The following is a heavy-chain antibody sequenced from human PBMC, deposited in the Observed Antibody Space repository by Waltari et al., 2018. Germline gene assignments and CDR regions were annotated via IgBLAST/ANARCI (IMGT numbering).Heavy chain of an antibody. CDR1: GFSLSTSGVG. J-gene: IGHJ6*02. D-gene: IGHD3-3*01. V-gene: IGHV2-5*01. CDR3: AHRPQVTVLRFLEWPTPPLSRIPINYYYGMDV. CDR2: IYWNDDK. Sequence: QITLKESGPTLVKPTQTLTLTCTFSGFSLSTSGVGVGWIRQPPGKALEWLALIYWNDDKRYSPSLKSRLTITKDTSKNQVVLTMTNMDPVDTATYYCAHRPQVTVLRFLEWPTPPLSRIPINYYYGMDVWGQGTTVTVSS.